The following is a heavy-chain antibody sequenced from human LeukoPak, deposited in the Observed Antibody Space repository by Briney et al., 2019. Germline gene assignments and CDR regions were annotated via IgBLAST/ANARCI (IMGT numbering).Heavy chain of an antibody. Sequence: GGSLRLSCAASGFTFCNYVAHWVRQAPGKGVVCVSHIIPCGSILHYADSVKGRFTISRDNAKNPLYLQMNSLRADDTVVYYGVKYYYYKFDLWGKGNVVTVST. D-gene: IGHD3-22*01. CDR2: IIPCGSIL. J-gene: IGHJ5*02. CDR3: VKYYYYKFDL. V-gene: IGHV3-74*01. CDR1: GFTFCNYV.